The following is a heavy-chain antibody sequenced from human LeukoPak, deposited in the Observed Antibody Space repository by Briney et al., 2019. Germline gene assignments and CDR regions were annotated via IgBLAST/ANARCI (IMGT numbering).Heavy chain of an antibody. CDR2: ISAYNGNT. CDR1: GYTSTSYG. J-gene: IGHJ6*03. Sequence: GASVKVSCKASGYTSTSYGISWVRQAPGQGLEWMGWISAYNGNTNYAQKLQGRVTMTTDTSTSTAYMELRSLRPDDTAVYYCARGPYCSSTSCINWYYYYMDVWGKGTTVTVS. D-gene: IGHD2-2*01. CDR3: ARGPYCSSTSCINWYYYYMDV. V-gene: IGHV1-18*01.